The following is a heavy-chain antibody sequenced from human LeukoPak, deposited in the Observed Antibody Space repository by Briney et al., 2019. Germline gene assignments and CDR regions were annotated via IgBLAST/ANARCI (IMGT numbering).Heavy chain of an antibody. CDR3: ARDRSSNGYNAFDI. J-gene: IGHJ3*02. CDR1: GYTFTSYD. V-gene: IGHV1-8*03. D-gene: IGHD6-19*01. CDR2: MSPKSANT. Sequence: ASVKVSCKASGYTFTSYDINWVRQASGQGLEWMGWMSPKSANTGYAQQFQGRVTITRDTSISTAYMELSGLRSDDTAVYYCARDRSSNGYNAFDIWGQGTVVTVSS.